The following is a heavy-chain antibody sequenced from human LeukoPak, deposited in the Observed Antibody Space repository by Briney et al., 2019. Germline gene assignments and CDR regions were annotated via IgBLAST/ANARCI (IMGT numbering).Heavy chain of an antibody. CDR2: IKQDGSEN. D-gene: IGHD3-22*01. CDR3: VTGGKYYYDSNGYYPHFDY. CDR1: GFPFSVYW. V-gene: IGHV3-7*01. J-gene: IGHJ4*02. Sequence: GGSLRLSCAASGFPFSVYWMSWVRQAPGKGLEWVAHIKQDGSENTYMDSVKGRFTISRDNAENSFFLQMSSLRVEDTAVYYCVTGGKYYYDSNGYYPHFDYWGRGTLVTVSS.